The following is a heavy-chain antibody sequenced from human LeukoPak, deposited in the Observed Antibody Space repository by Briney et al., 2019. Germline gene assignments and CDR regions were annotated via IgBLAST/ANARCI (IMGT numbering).Heavy chain of an antibody. J-gene: IGHJ3*02. CDR1: GYTFTGYY. CDR3: ARRTSYSSSPFDI. CDR2: INPNSGGT. V-gene: IGHV1-2*02. Sequence: GASVKVSCKASGYTFTGYYMHGVRQAPGQGLEWMGWINPNSGGTNYAQKFQGRVTMTRDTSISTAYMELSRLRSDDTAVYYCARRTSYSSSPFDIWGQGTMVTVSS. D-gene: IGHD6-13*01.